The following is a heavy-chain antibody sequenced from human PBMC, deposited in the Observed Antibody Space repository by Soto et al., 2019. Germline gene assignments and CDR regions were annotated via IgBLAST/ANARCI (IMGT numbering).Heavy chain of an antibody. CDR2: IIPIFGTA. V-gene: IGHV1-69*06. J-gene: IGHJ4*02. CDR3: ARSVNYDFWSGYYPLGY. Sequence: SVKVSCKASGGPFSSYAISWVRQAPGQGLEWMGGIIPIFGTANYAQKFQGRVTITADKSTSTAYMELSSLRSEDTAVYYCARSVNYDFWSGYYPLGYWGQGTLVTVSS. CDR1: GGPFSSYA. D-gene: IGHD3-3*01.